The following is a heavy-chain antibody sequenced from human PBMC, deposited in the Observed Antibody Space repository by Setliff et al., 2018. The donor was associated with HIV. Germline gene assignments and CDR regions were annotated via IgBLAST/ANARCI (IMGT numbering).Heavy chain of an antibody. CDR3: ARGGAVSADFDS. D-gene: IGHD3-16*01. V-gene: IGHV4-39*07. CDR1: GCSIRTGAYY. J-gene: IGHJ5*01. Sequence: SETLSLTCTVPGCSIRTGAYYWGWIRQPPGKGLEWIGGSYYDGRTCYKPTLKSRLTILVDTSKNQFSLCLNDGTAADTAAYFCARGGAVSADFDSWGQVTLVTVS. CDR2: SYYDGRT.